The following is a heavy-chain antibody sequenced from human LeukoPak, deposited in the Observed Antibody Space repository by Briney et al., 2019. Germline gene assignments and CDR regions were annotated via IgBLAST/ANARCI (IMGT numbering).Heavy chain of an antibody. Sequence: GGSLRLSCAASGFTFSSYAMSWVRQAPGKGLEWVSAISGSGGSTYYADSVKGRFTISRDNSKNTLYLQMNSLRAEDTAVCYCAAILTGYFGAFDIWGQGTMVTVSS. CDR3: AAILTGYFGAFDI. CDR1: GFTFSSYA. V-gene: IGHV3-23*01. CDR2: ISGSGGST. D-gene: IGHD3-9*01. J-gene: IGHJ3*02.